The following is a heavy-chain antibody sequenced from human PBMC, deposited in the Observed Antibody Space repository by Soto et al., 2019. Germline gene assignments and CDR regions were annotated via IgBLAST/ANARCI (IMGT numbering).Heavy chain of an antibody. Sequence: GASVKVSCKASGCTFSSYTISWVRQAPGQGLEWMGRIIPILGITNYAQKFQGRVTITADKSTSTAYMELSSLRSEDTAVYYCARGGEPIDYWGQGTLVTVSS. D-gene: IGHD2-21*01. V-gene: IGHV1-69*02. CDR3: ARGGEPIDY. J-gene: IGHJ4*02. CDR2: IIPILGIT. CDR1: GCTFSSYT.